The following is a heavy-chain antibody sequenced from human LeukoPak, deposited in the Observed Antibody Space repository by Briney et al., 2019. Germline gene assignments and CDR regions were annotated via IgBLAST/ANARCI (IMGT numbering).Heavy chain of an antibody. CDR3: AKIVAGSHYYDSSGYGDAFDI. D-gene: IGHD3-22*01. CDR2: ISYDGSNK. J-gene: IGHJ3*02. CDR1: GFTFSSYG. V-gene: IGHV3-30*18. Sequence: SGRSLRLSCAASGFTFSSYGMHWVRQAPGKGLEWVAVISYDGSNKYYADSVKGRFTISRDNSKNTLYLQMNSLRAEDTAVYYCAKIVAGSHYYDSSGYGDAFDIWGQGTMVTVSS.